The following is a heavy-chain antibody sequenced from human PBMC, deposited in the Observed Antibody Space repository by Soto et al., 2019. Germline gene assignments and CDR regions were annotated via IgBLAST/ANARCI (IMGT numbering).Heavy chain of an antibody. CDR1: GFTFDSYW. Sequence: EVQLVESGGGLVQPGGSLRLSCQASGFTFDSYWMSWVRQAPGKGLEWVASIDQDGSEKYYVDSVKGRFTISRDNTKNSLYLQINSLRAEDTAVYYCARVRDDFWSGYAVNYWGQGTLVTVSS. J-gene: IGHJ4*02. D-gene: IGHD3-3*01. CDR2: IDQDGSEK. CDR3: ARVRDDFWSGYAVNY. V-gene: IGHV3-7*01.